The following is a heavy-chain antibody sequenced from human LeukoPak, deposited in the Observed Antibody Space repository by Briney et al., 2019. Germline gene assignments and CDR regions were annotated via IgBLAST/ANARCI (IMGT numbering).Heavy chain of an antibody. J-gene: IGHJ5*02. D-gene: IGHD3-10*01. CDR2: ISGGSDNT. Sequence: GVSLRLSCTGSGFPFGTYAMSWVRQAPGKGLEWVSAISGGSDNTHYAESVKGRFTISRDISKSTVYLQMNSLRVEDTAVYYCAKDAVRGRFDPWGQGTMVTVSS. V-gene: IGHV3-23*01. CDR1: GFPFGTYA. CDR3: AKDAVRGRFDP.